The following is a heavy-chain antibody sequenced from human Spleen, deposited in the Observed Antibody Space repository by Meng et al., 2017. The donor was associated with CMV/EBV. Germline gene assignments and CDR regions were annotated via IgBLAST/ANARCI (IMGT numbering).Heavy chain of an antibody. CDR1: GGTFSSYA. J-gene: IGHJ4*02. CDR2: IIPIFGTA. Sequence: QVQAWQCGGEVKKPGSSVKVSCKASGGTFSSYAISWVRQAPGQGLEWMGGIIPIFGTANYAQKFQGRVTITADESTSTAYMELSSLRSEDTAVYYCASFDHIPRRNYFDYWGQGTLVTVSS. D-gene: IGHD2-21*01. CDR3: ASFDHIPRRNYFDY. V-gene: IGHV1-69*12.